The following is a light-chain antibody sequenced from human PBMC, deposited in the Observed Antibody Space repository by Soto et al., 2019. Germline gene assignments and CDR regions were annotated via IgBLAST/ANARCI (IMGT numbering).Light chain of an antibody. CDR2: DVS. J-gene: IGLJ2*01. V-gene: IGLV2-14*01. CDR1: SSDVGGYNY. CDR3: SSYTSSSTSVV. Sequence: QSALTQPASVSGSPGQAITISCTGTSSDVGGYNYVFWYQQHPAKAPKLMIYDVSNRPSGVSNRFSGSKSGNTASLTISGLQAEDEADYYCSSYTSSSTSVVFGGGTKLTVL.